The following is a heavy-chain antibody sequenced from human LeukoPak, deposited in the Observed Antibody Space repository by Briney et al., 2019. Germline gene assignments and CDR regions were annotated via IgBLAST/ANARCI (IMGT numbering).Heavy chain of an antibody. CDR3: AGDGSGSYYRSFDP. V-gene: IGHV4-39*02. Sequence: SETLSLTCTVSGGSISSSSYYWRWIRQPPGKGLEWIGSIYYSGSTYYNPSLKSRVTITVDTFKNQCSLKLSSVTAADTAVYFGAGDGSGSYYRSFDPWGQGTLVTVSS. CDR2: IYYSGST. J-gene: IGHJ5*02. D-gene: IGHD3-10*01. CDR1: GGSISSSSYY.